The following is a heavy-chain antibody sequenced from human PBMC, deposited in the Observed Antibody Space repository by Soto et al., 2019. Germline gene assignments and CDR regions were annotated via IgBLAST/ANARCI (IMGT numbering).Heavy chain of an antibody. CDR1: GYTFHMFG. D-gene: IGHD4-17*01. V-gene: IGHV1-18*01. CDR3: ARTRRLNLDDDPGDYGASMEDY. CDR2: ISAYDGNT. J-gene: IGHJ4*02. Sequence: QGQLVQSGAEVKKPGASVKVSCKASGYTFHMFGYTWVRQAPGQGLEWEGWISAYDGNTAYGQNIQGSDSFSADTTNSTAHMELRSITADDTAVYFCARTRRLNLDDDPGDYGASMEDYWGQGTLLSVAS.